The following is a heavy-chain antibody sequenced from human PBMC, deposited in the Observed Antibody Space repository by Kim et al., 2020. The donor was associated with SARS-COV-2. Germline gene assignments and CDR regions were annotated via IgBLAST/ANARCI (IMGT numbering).Heavy chain of an antibody. CDR1: GLTFTNAW. J-gene: IGHJ4*02. CDR3: ATGITAIDW. CDR2: IKPKADADAT. D-gene: IGHD1-20*01. Sequence: GGSLRLSCVVSGLTFTNAWMTWVRRSPGRGLQWVGRIKPKADADATDYAAPVEGRFTISRDDSKNTVYLQMTSLKSEDTGLYYCATGITAIDWWGQGTLVTVSS. V-gene: IGHV3-15*01.